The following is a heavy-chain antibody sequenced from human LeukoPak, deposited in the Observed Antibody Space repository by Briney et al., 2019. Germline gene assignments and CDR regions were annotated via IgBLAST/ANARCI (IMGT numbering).Heavy chain of an antibody. V-gene: IGHV5-51*01. CDR1: GYSFTSYW. CDR2: IYPGDSDT. CDR3: ARQGSLLTQGGWLDP. J-gene: IGHJ5*02. D-gene: IGHD3-16*01. Sequence: GESLKISCKGYGYSFTSYWIGWVRQMPGKGLEWMGIIYPGDSDTRYSPSFQGQVTISADKSISTAYLQWSSLKASDTAMYYCARQGSLLTQGGWLDPWGQGTLVTVSS.